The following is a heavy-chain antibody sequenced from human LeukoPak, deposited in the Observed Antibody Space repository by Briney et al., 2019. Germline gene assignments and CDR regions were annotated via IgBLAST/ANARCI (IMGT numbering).Heavy chain of an antibody. Sequence: GASVKVSCKASGYTFTSNYIHWVRQAPGQGLEWMGGIIPIFGTANYAQKFQGRVTITADESTSTAYMELSSLRSEDTAVYYCARSVPATYYYYGMDVWGQGTTVTVSS. CDR1: GYTFTSNY. CDR2: IIPIFGTA. V-gene: IGHV1-69*13. D-gene: IGHD2-2*01. J-gene: IGHJ6*02. CDR3: ARSVPATYYYYGMDV.